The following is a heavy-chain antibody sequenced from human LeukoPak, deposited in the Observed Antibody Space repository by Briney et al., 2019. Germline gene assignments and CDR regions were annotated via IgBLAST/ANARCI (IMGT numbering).Heavy chain of an antibody. CDR2: IYSGGST. Sequence: GGSLRLSCAASGFTFSNYWMTWVRRAPGKGLEWVSVIYSGGSTYYADSVKGRFTISRDNSKNTLYLQMNSLRAEDTAVYYCASGSTVVSISDYWGQGTLVTVSS. V-gene: IGHV3-53*01. CDR3: ASGSTVVSISDY. J-gene: IGHJ4*02. CDR1: GFTFSNYW. D-gene: IGHD4-23*01.